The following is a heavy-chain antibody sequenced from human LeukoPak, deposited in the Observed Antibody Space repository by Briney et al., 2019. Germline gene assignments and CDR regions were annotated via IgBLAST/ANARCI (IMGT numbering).Heavy chain of an antibody. CDR3: ARARTRLGYYYDSRGFLDY. D-gene: IGHD3-22*01. Sequence: PSETLSLTCTVSGGSISSGDYYWRWIRQPPGKGLEWIGYIYYSGSTYYNPSLKSRITISVDTSKNQFSLKLSSMTAADTAVYYCARARTRLGYYYDSRGFLDYWGQGTLVTVSS. CDR1: GGSISSGDYY. J-gene: IGHJ4*02. V-gene: IGHV4-30-4*08. CDR2: IYYSGST.